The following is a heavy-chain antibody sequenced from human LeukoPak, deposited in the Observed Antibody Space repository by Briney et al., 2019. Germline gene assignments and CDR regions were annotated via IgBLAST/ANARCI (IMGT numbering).Heavy chain of an antibody. CDR3: VGPPGYTSGWYPTPFAY. CDR1: GFTLNSYA. J-gene: IGHJ4*02. CDR2: ISGTGGSV. V-gene: IGHV3-23*01. D-gene: IGHD6-13*01. Sequence: GGSLRLSCAASGFTLNSYAMNWVRQAPGKGLEWVSSISGTGGSVYYAVSVKGRFTISRDHSKNILYLQMNSLRADDTAVYYCVGPPGYTSGWYPTPFAYWGQGTLVTVSS.